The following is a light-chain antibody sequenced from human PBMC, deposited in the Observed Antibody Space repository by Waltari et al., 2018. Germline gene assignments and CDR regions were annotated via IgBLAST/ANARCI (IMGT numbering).Light chain of an antibody. J-gene: IGKJ4*01. CDR1: QDITNY. V-gene: IGKV1-33*01. Sequence: DIQMTQSPPSPSASLGDRVTITCQASQDITNYLNWYQQKPGKAPKLLIYDASNLQTGVPSRFSGSGSGTDFTFTISSLQPEDIATYYCQQYDNLPALSFGGGTKVEIK. CDR3: QQYDNLPALS. CDR2: DAS.